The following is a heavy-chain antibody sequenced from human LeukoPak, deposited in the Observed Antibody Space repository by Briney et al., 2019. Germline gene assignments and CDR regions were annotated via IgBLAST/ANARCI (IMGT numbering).Heavy chain of an antibody. CDR1: GYTFSIYG. D-gene: IGHD2-21*02. Sequence: GASVKVSCKASGYTFSIYGITWVRQAPGQGLEWMGFISADNGNTNYAQKFQGRVTMTTDTSTNTAYMELRNLRSDDTAVYHCARCGAAVTVLLDYWGQGTLVTVSS. CDR3: ARCGAAVTVLLDY. CDR2: ISADNGNT. J-gene: IGHJ4*02. V-gene: IGHV1-18*01.